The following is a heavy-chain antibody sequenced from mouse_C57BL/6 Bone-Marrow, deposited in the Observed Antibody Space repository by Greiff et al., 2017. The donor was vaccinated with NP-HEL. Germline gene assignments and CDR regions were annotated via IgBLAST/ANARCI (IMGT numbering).Heavy chain of an antibody. Sequence: EVKLVESGGDLVKPGGSLKLSCAASGFTFSSYGMSWVRQTPDKRLEWVATISSGGSYNYYPDSVKGRFTISSDNAKNTWYLQMSSLKSEDTAMYYCARHASYYGSSYDWYFDVWGTGTTVTVSS. D-gene: IGHD1-1*01. CDR1: GFTFSSYG. CDR2: ISSGGSYN. J-gene: IGHJ1*03. CDR3: ARHASYYGSSYDWYFDV. V-gene: IGHV5-6*02.